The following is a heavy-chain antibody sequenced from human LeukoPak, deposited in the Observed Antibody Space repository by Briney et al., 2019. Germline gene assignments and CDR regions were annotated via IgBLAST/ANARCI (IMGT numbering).Heavy chain of an antibody. J-gene: IGHJ6*03. CDR2: INTYNGNT. CDR1: GYTFTSYG. V-gene: IGHV1-18*01. CDR3: ATYNYYYYYYMDV. D-gene: IGHD3-10*01. Sequence: ASVKVSCKASGYTFTSYGISWVRQAPGQGLRWMGWINTYNGNTIYAQKLQGRVTMTTDTSTSTAYMELRSLRSDDTAVYYCATYNYYYYYYMDVWGKGTTVTVSS.